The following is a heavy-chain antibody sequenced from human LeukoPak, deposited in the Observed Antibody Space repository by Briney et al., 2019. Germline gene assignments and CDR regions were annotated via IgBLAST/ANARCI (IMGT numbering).Heavy chain of an antibody. CDR3: ASGDPIASAWGVDY. J-gene: IGHJ4*02. D-gene: IGHD6-13*01. CDR1: GYTFTGYY. CDR2: INPNSGGT. Sequence: ASVKVSCKTSGYTFTGYYMHWVRQAPGQGLEWMGWINPNSGGTNYAQKFQGRVTMTRDTSISTAYMELSRLRSDDTAVYYCASGDPIASAWGVDYWGQGTLVTVSS. V-gene: IGHV1-2*02.